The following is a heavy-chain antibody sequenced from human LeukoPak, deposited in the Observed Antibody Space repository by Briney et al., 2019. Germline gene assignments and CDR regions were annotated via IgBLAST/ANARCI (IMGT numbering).Heavy chain of an antibody. CDR3: ARWYGSGSSTDY. V-gene: IGHV1-8*01. CDR1: GYTSTSYD. CDR2: MNPNSSNT. J-gene: IGHJ4*02. Sequence: ASVKDSCKASGYTSTSYDINWVRQATGQGLGWMGWMNPNSSNTGYAQKFQGRVTMARNTSISTAYMELSSLRSEDTAVYYCARWYGSGSSTDYWGEGTLVTVSS. D-gene: IGHD3-10*01.